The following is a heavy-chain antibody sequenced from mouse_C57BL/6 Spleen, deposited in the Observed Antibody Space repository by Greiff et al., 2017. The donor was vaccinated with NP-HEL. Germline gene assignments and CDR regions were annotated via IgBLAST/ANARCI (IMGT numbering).Heavy chain of an antibody. Sequence: QVQLQQSGAELVMPGASVKLSCKASGYTFTSYWMHWVKQRPGQGLEWIGEIDPSDSYTNYNQKFKGKSTLTVDKSSSTAYMQLSSLTSEDSAVYYCARWDYGSSYGYAMDYWGQGTSVTVSS. J-gene: IGHJ4*01. CDR1: GYTFTSYW. V-gene: IGHV1-69*01. CDR3: ARWDYGSSYGYAMDY. CDR2: IDPSDSYT. D-gene: IGHD1-1*01.